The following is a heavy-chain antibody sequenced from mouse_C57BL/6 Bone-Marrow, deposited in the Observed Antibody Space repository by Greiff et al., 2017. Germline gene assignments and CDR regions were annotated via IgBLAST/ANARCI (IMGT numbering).Heavy chain of an antibody. CDR2: IYPRSGNT. V-gene: IGHV1-81*01. D-gene: IGHD1-1*01. CDR1: GYTFTSHG. Sequence: VKVVESGAELARPGASVKLSCKASGYTFTSHGISWVKQRTGQGLEWIGEIYPRSGNTYYNEKFKGKATLTADKSSSTAYMELRSLTSEDSAVFLCAPCYCGSDWMEYWGQGTLVTVSA. J-gene: IGHJ3*01. CDR3: APCYCGSDWMEY.